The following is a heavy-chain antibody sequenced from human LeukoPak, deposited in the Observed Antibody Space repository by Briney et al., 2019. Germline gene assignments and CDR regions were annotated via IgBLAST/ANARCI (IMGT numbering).Heavy chain of an antibody. D-gene: IGHD1-26*01. J-gene: IGHJ4*02. Sequence: SETLSLTCTVSGGSISSYYWSWIRQPAGKGLEWIGRIYTSGSTNYNPSLKSRVTMSVDTSKNQFSLKLNSVTAADTAVYYCARDQEYSGSYYRYFDFWGQGALVTVSS. CDR3: ARDQEYSGSYYRYFDF. CDR1: GGSISSYY. CDR2: IYTSGST. V-gene: IGHV4-4*07.